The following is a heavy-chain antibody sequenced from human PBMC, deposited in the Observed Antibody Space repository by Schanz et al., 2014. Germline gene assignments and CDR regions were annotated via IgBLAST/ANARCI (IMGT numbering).Heavy chain of an antibody. D-gene: IGHD6-19*01. CDR2: ISDSGTYT. Sequence: VQLVESGGGLVQPGGSLRLSCAASTSIFNHAWMSWVRQAPGKGLEWLSYISDSGTYTNYADSVKGRFTISRDNAKSSLYLQMNSLRVEDTAVYYCAASSGWHPSTDYWGQGTLVTVSS. V-gene: IGHV3-11*05. J-gene: IGHJ4*02. CDR1: TSIFNHAW. CDR3: AASSGWHPSTDY.